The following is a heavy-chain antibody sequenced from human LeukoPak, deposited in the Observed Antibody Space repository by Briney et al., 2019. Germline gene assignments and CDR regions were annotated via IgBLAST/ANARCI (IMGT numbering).Heavy chain of an antibody. CDR2: ISSSGSTL. Sequence: GGSLRLPCAASGFTFSDYYMSWIRQAPGKGLEWISYISSSGSTLYYADSVKGRFTISRDNAKNSLYLQMNSLRAEDTAVYYCAKGKYNWNFDYWGQGTLVTVSS. J-gene: IGHJ4*02. V-gene: IGHV3-11*04. D-gene: IGHD1-20*01. CDR1: GFTFSDYY. CDR3: AKGKYNWNFDY.